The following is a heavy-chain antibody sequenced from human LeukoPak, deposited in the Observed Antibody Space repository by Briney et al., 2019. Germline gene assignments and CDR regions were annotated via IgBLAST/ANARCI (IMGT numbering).Heavy chain of an antibody. CDR3: ARHSRTYYDYDY. D-gene: IGHD1-26*01. J-gene: IGHJ4*02. V-gene: IGHV4-59*08. CDR2: IYYSGST. CDR1: GGSISSYY. Sequence: SETLSLTCTVSGGSISSYYWSWIRQPPGKGLEWIGYIYYSGSTNYNPSLQSRVTISVNTSKNQFSLKLNSVTAADTAVYYCARHSRTYYDYDYWGQGTLVTVSS.